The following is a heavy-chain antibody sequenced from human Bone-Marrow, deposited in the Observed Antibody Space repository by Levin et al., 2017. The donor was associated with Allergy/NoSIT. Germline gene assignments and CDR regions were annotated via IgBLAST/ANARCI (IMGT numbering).Heavy chain of an antibody. Sequence: PSETLSLTCGVYGGSFSSSYWSWIRQPPGKGLEWIGEINHSGTTKYNPSLKSRVTISVDTSENQISLRLRSVTAADTAVYYCAGAFASAGTDSVYFYYYGVDVWGQGTTVTVSS. D-gene: IGHD6-13*01. CDR2: INHSGTT. V-gene: IGHV4-34*01. CDR3: AGAFASAGTDSVYFYYYGVDV. CDR1: GGSFSSSY. J-gene: IGHJ6*02.